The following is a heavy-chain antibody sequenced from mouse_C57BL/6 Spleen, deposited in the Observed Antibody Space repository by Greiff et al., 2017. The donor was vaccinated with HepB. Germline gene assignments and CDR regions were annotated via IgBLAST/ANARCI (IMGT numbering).Heavy chain of an antibody. Sequence: QVQLKESGAELVRPGASVTLSCKASGYTFTDYEMHWVKQTPVHGLEWIGAIDPETGGTAYNQKFKGKAILTADKSSSTAYMELRSLTSEDSAVYYCTREEVSYWGQGTTLTVSS. D-gene: IGHD6-2*01. CDR3: TREEVSY. CDR1: GYTFTDYE. CDR2: IDPETGGT. V-gene: IGHV1-15*01. J-gene: IGHJ2*01.